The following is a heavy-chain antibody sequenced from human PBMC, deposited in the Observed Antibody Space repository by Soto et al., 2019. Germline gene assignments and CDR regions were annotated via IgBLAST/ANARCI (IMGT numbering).Heavy chain of an antibody. D-gene: IGHD3-3*01. Sequence: GSLRLSCAASGFTFSSYAMSWVRQAPGKGLEWVSAISGSGGSTYYADSVKGRFTISRDNSKNTLYLQMNSLRAEDTAVYYCAKVPRVTSYYDFWSGYGDIDYWGQGTLVTVSS. CDR3: AKVPRVTSYYDFWSGYGDIDY. CDR1: GFTFSSYA. CDR2: ISGSGGST. J-gene: IGHJ4*02. V-gene: IGHV3-23*01.